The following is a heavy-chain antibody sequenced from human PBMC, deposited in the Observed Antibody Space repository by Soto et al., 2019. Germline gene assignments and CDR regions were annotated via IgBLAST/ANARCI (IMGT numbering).Heavy chain of an antibody. D-gene: IGHD3-9*01. V-gene: IGHV3-23*01. CDR1: GFTFSSYA. Sequence: GGSLRLSCAASGFTFSSYAMSWVRQAPGKGLEWVSAISGSGGSTYYADSVKGRFTISRDNSKNTLYLQMNSLRAEDPAVYYWAKDLIHFILTGYYTLDFFYFWGQGSLVPVSS. J-gene: IGHJ4*02. CDR2: ISGSGGST. CDR3: AKDLIHFILTGYYTLDFFYF.